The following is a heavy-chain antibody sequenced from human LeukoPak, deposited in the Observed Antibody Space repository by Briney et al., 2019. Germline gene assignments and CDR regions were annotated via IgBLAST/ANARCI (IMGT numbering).Heavy chain of an antibody. CDR1: GGTFSSYA. V-gene: IGHV1-69*13. CDR2: IIPIFGTA. CDR3: ARAYYYDSSGYPGECMDV. Sequence: ASVKVSCKASGGTFSSYAISWVRQAPGQGLEWMGGIIPIFGTANYAQKFQGRVTITADESTSTAYMELSSPRSEDTAVYYCARAYYYDSSGYPGECMDVWGQGTTVTVSS. D-gene: IGHD3-22*01. J-gene: IGHJ6*02.